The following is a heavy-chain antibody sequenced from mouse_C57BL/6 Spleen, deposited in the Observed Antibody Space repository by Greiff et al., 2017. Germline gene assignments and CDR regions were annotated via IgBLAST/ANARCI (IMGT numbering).Heavy chain of an antibody. V-gene: IGHV1-15*01. CDR2: IDPETGGT. CDR3: TRDWDQGRDYFDD. CDR1: GYTSTDYE. D-gene: IGHD4-1*01. J-gene: IGHJ2*01. Sequence: VQLQQSGAELVRPGASVTLSCKASGYTSTDYEMHWVKQTPVHGLEWIGAIDPETGGTAYNQKFKGKAILTADKSSSTAYMELRSLTSEDSAVYYCTRDWDQGRDYFDDWGQGTTLTVSS.